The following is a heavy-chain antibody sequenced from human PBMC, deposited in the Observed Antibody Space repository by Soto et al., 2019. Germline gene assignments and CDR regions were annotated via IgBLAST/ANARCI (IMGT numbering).Heavy chain of an antibody. CDR1: GFTFRSSA. J-gene: IGHJ6*02. CDR2: LVVGTGNT. V-gene: IGHV1-58*01. CDR3: ATGAYCSGGSCSDYYYYYYGMDL. D-gene: IGHD2-15*01. Sequence: GASVKVSCKTSGFTFRSSAVQCVRQARGQRLEWIGWLVVGTGNTNYAQKFQQRVTISSDRSTNTVSMELSSLTSEDTAVYYCATGAYCSGGSCSDYYYYYYGMDLWGQGTTVTSP.